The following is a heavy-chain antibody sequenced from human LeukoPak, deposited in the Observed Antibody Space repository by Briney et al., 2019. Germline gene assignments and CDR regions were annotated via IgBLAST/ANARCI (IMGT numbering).Heavy chain of an antibody. CDR3: ARVHSSSSKFDP. Sequence: SQTLSLTCAVSGGSISSGGYSWSWIRQPPGQGLEWIGYIYHSGSTYYNPSLKSRVTISVDRSKNQFSLKLSSVTAADTAVYYCARVHSSSSKFDPWGQGTLVTVSS. CDR1: GGSISSGGYS. V-gene: IGHV4-30-2*01. J-gene: IGHJ5*02. CDR2: IYHSGST. D-gene: IGHD6-6*01.